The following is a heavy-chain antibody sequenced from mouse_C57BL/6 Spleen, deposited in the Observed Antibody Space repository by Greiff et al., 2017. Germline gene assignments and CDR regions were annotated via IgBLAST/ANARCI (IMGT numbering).Heavy chain of an antibody. CDR1: GYTFTSYW. CDR2: IYPSDSET. V-gene: IGHV1-61*01. CDR3: ARGLTGPSGFAY. D-gene: IGHD4-1*01. J-gene: IGHJ3*01. Sequence: QVQLQQPGAELVRPGSSVKLSCKASGYTFTSYWMDWVKQRPGQGLEWIGNIYPSDSETHYNQKFKDKATLTVDKSSSTAYMQLSSLTSEDSAVYYCARGLTGPSGFAYWGQGTLVTVSA.